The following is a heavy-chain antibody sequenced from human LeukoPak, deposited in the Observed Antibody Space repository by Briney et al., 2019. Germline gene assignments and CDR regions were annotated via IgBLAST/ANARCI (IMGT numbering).Heavy chain of an antibody. CDR2: FDPEDGET. CDR3: ATGGGYDILTGFVY. D-gene: IGHD3-9*01. CDR1: GYTLTELS. J-gene: IGHJ4*02. V-gene: IGHV1-24*01. Sequence: ASVKVSCKVSGYTLTELSMHWVRQAPGKGLEWMGGFDPEDGETIYAQKFQGRVTMTEDTSTDTAYMELSSLRSEDTAVYYCATGGGYDILTGFVYWGQGTLVTVSP.